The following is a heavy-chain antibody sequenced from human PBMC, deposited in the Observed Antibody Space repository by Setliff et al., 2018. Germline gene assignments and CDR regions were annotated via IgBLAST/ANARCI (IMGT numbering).Heavy chain of an antibody. D-gene: IGHD3-22*01. J-gene: IGHJ4*02. V-gene: IGHV4-61*02. CDR2: IYTSGST. Sequence: SETLSLTCTVSGGSISSGSYYWSWIRQPAGKGLEWIGRIYTSGSTNYNPSLKSRVTISVDTSKNQFSLKLSSVTATDTAVYYCARGAGWCCDSSGYYYDYWGQGTLVTVSS. CDR1: GGSISSGSYY. CDR3: ARGAGWCCDSSGYYYDY.